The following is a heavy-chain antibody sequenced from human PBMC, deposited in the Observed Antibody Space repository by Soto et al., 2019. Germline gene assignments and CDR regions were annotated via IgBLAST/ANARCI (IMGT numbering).Heavy chain of an antibody. CDR1: GFTFSSYA. D-gene: IGHD5-12*01. J-gene: IGHJ4*02. Sequence: PGGSLRLSCAASGFTFSSYAMSWVRQAPGKGLEWVSAISGSGGSTYYADSVKGRFTISRDNSKNTLYLQMNSLRAEDTAVYYCAKDLWRNSGYDYVSLDYWGQGTLVTVSS. V-gene: IGHV3-23*01. CDR3: AKDLWRNSGYDYVSLDY. CDR2: ISGSGGST.